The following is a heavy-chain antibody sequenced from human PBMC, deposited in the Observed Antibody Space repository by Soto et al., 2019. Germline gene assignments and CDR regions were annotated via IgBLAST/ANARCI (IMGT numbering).Heavy chain of an antibody. J-gene: IGHJ4*02. D-gene: IGHD6-13*01. CDR1: GGSISSSSYY. V-gene: IGHV4-39*01. CDR2: IYYSGST. CDR3: ARRQSSSWYGL. Sequence: PSETLSLTCTVSGGSISSSSYYWGWIRQPPGKGLEWIGSIYYSGSTYYNPSLKSRVTISVDTSKNQFSLKLSPVTAADTAVYYCARRQSSSWYGLWGQGTLVTVSS.